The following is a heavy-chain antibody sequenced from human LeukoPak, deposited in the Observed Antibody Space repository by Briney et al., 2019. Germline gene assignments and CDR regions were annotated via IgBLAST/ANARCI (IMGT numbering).Heavy chain of an antibody. Sequence: RESLKISCMGSGYSFTTYWIGWVRHIPGKGLEWMGIIYPGDSDTRYSPSFQGQVTISADKSISTAYLQWSSLKASDTAMYYCARRRSGYYFDYWGQGTLVTVSS. CDR1: GYSFTTYW. D-gene: IGHD3-22*01. CDR3: ARRRSGYYFDY. V-gene: IGHV5-51*01. CDR2: IYPGDSDT. J-gene: IGHJ4*02.